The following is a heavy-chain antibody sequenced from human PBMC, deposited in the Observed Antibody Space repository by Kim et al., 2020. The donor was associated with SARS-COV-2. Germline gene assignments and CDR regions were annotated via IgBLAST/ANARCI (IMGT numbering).Heavy chain of an antibody. Sequence: GGSLRLSCTASGFTFSSYEMNWVRQAPGKGLEWVSYISSSGSTLYYAGSMGGRFTVSIDNAKHSLYLQMNSLRAEDTALYYCARGPLAYGGKAFDYWGQGTPVTVSS. CDR2: ISSSGSTL. CDR1: GFTFSSYE. CDR3: ARGPLAYGGKAFDY. J-gene: IGHJ4*02. D-gene: IGHD4-17*01. V-gene: IGHV3-48*03.